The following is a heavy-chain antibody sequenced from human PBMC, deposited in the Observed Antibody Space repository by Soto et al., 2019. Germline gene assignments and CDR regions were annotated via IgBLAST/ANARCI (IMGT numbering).Heavy chain of an antibody. D-gene: IGHD6-6*01. CDR1: GGSISSGGYY. Sequence: SSETLSLTCAVSGGSISSGGYYWSWIRQHPGKGLEWIGYIYYSGSTYYNPSLKSRVTISVDTSKNQFSLKLSSVTAADTAVYYCARVWGIAARQGPLTFDYWGQGTLVTVSS. CDR3: ARVWGIAARQGPLTFDY. J-gene: IGHJ4*02. CDR2: IYYSGST. V-gene: IGHV4-31*11.